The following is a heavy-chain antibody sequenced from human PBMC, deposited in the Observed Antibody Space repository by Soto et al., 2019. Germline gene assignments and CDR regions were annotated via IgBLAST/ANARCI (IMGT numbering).Heavy chain of an antibody. Sequence: QVQLVESGGGVVQPGMSLRLSCAASGFTFSSYGMHWVRQAPGKGLEWVAVISYDGSNKYYADSVKGRFTISRDNSKKTLYMQMNSLRAEDTAVYYCAKALPSRVVVRADSYYYYYYGMDVWGQGTTVTVSS. D-gene: IGHD2-2*01. CDR3: AKALPSRVVVRADSYYYYYYGMDV. CDR2: ISYDGSNK. V-gene: IGHV3-30*18. CDR1: GFTFSSYG. J-gene: IGHJ6*02.